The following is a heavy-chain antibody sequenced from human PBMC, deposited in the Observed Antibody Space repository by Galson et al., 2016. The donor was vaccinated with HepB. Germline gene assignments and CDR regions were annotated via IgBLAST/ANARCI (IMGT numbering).Heavy chain of an antibody. Sequence: ETLSLTCTVSGGSLSSYYWSWIRQPPGKGLEWIGYIYYSGSTNYNPSLKSRVTISIDTSKNQFSLKLSSVTAADTAMYYCARSPSMIRGVILDSWGRGTLVTVSS. CDR2: IYYSGST. CDR3: ARSPSMIRGVILDS. V-gene: IGHV4-59*01. J-gene: IGHJ4*02. CDR1: GGSLSSYY. D-gene: IGHD3-10*01.